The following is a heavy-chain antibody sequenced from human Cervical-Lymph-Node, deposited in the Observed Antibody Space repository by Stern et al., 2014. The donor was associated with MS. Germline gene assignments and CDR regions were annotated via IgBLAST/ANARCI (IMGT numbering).Heavy chain of an antibody. V-gene: IGHV1-69*04. D-gene: IGHD2-15*01. Sequence: QVQLVQSGAEVKKPGSPVNVSCKASGGTFSGSYAITWMRQAPGQGLEWMGRVIPILGLPNYAQKFQGRVTITADTSTSTTYMQLSSLRSEDTAVYYCARGVVSNRAAATLHNLFDPWGQGTLVTGS. CDR1: GGTFSGSYA. CDR3: ARGVVSNRAAATLHNLFDP. J-gene: IGHJ5*02. CDR2: VIPILGLP.